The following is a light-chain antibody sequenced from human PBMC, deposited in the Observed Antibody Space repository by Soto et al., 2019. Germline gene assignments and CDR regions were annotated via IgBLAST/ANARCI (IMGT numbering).Light chain of an antibody. J-gene: IGKJ1*01. Sequence: DIVLTQSQNTLSSSPGERVTLPCRASQSVSSYLAWYQQKPGQAPRLLIYGASSRATGIPDRFSGSGSGTVFTLTINILEPDDFAVYYCHQYGNSLQTVGQGTIVDIK. CDR2: GAS. V-gene: IGKV3-20*01. CDR1: QSVSSY. CDR3: HQYGNSLQT.